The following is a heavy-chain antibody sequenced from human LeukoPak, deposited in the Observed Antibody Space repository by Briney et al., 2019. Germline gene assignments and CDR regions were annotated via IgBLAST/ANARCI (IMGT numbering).Heavy chain of an antibody. CDR3: ARSKRHVNSWFDP. D-gene: IGHD3-10*02. CDR1: GGTFSSYA. V-gene: IGHV1-69*04. J-gene: IGHJ5*02. Sequence: SVTVSCTASGGTFSSYALSWVRQAPGQGLEWMGRIIPILGIANYAQKFQGRVTITADKSTNTAYMELSSQRSEDTAVYYCARSKRHVNSWFDPWGQGTLVTVSS. CDR2: IIPILGIA.